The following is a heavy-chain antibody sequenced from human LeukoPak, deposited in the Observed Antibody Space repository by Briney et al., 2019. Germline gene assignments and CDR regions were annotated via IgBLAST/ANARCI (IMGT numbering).Heavy chain of an antibody. J-gene: IGHJ4*02. CDR3: ARHDGRDGYNLPWRSPFDY. V-gene: IGHV4-59*08. CDR2: IYYSGST. CDR1: GGSISSYY. D-gene: IGHD5-24*01. Sequence: PSETLSLTCTVSGGSISSYYWSWIRQPPGKGLEWIGYIYYSGSTNYNPSLKSRVTISVDTSKNQFSLKLSSVTAADTAVYYCARHDGRDGYNLPWRSPFDYWGQGTLVTVSS.